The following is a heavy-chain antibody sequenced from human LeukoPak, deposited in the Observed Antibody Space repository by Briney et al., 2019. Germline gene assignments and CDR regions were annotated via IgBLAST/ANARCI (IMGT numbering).Heavy chain of an antibody. D-gene: IGHD1-26*01. CDR1: GGSVSSGSYY. J-gene: IGHJ4*02. V-gene: IGHV4-61*01. Sequence: SETLSLTCTVSGGSVSSGSYYWSWIRQPPGKGLEWIGYIYYSGSTNYNPSLKSRVTISVDRSKNQFSLKLSSVTAADTAVYYCARIVGTTGVAYFDYWGQGTLVTVSS. CDR3: ARIVGTTGVAYFDY. CDR2: IYYSGST.